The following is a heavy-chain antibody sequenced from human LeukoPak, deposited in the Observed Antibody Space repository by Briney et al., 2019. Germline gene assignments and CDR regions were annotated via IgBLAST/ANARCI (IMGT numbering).Heavy chain of an antibody. D-gene: IGHD3-22*01. V-gene: IGHV1-69*04. J-gene: IGHJ4*02. CDR1: GGTFSSYA. CDR3: ARAEYYYDSSGYPFDY. CDR2: IIPILGIA. Sequence: SVTVSCKASGGTFSSYAISWARQAPGQGLEWMGRIIPILGIANYAQKFQGRVTITADKSTSTAYMELSSLRSEDTAVYYCARAEYYYDSSGYPFDYWGQGTLVTVSS.